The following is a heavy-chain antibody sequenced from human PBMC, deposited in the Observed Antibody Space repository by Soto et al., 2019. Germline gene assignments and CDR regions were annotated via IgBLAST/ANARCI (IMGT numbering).Heavy chain of an antibody. CDR3: ARDLSSCSSARCYSYYDGMDV. CDR2: IDSDGSRT. D-gene: IGHD2-2*01. V-gene: IGHV3-74*01. J-gene: IGHJ6*02. Sequence: EVQLVESGGGLVQPGGSLRLSCTASGFNFSRYWTHWVRQVPGRGLVWVSRIDSDGSRTSYADSVKGRFTISRDNAKNTLYLQMNSLRAEDTAVYYCARDLSSCSSARCYSYYDGMDVWGQGTTVTVSS. CDR1: GFNFSRYW.